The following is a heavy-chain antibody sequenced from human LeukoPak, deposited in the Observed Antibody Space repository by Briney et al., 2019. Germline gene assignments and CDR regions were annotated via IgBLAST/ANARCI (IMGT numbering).Heavy chain of an antibody. D-gene: IGHD3-3*01. Sequence: ASVKVSCKASGYTFTGYYMHWVRQAPGQGLEWMGIINPSGGSTSYAQKFQGRVTMTRDTSTSTVYMELSSLRPEDTAVYYCARVITSSGSLDYWGQGTLVTVSS. CDR1: GYTFTGYY. V-gene: IGHV1-46*01. CDR3: ARVITSSGSLDY. CDR2: INPSGGST. J-gene: IGHJ4*02.